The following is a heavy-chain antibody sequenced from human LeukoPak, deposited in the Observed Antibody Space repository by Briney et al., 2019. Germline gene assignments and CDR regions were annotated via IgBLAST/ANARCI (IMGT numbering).Heavy chain of an antibody. J-gene: IGHJ4*02. D-gene: IGHD1-14*01. CDR3: ARRSNPPGRIDH. V-gene: IGHV3-53*01. CDR1: GFTVSSKH. Sequence: GGSLRLSCAASGFTVSSKHMTWVRQAPGKGLEWVSFIYSGGSPRYADSVKGRFTISRDNSKNTMYLQMNSLKGEDTAVYYCARRSNPPGRIDHWGQGTLVTVSS. CDR2: IYSGGSP.